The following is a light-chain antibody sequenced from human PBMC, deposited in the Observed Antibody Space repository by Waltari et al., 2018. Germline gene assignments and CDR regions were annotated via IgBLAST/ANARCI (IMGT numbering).Light chain of an antibody. V-gene: IGKV1-8*01. CDR3: QQYYSYPPFT. CDR2: SAS. Sequence: AIRITQSPSSLSASTGDRVTIPCRASQGISSYLAWYQQKPGKAPKLLIYSASTLQRGVPSRFSGSGSGTDFTLTISCLQSEDFATYYCQQYYSYPPFTFGPGTKVDIK. CDR1: QGISSY. J-gene: IGKJ3*01.